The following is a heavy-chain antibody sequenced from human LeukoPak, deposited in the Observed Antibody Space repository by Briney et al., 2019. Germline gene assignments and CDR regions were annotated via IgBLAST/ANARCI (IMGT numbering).Heavy chain of an antibody. CDR1: GFTFSSYA. D-gene: IGHD3-10*01. J-gene: IGHJ4*02. V-gene: IGHV3-23*01. Sequence: GRSLRLSCAASGFTFSSYAMSWVRQAPGKGLEWVSAISGSGGSTYYADSVKGRFTISRDNSKNTLYLQMNSLRAEDTAVYYCAKDQRSMVRGVIDYWGQGTLVTVSS. CDR3: AKDQRSMVRGVIDY. CDR2: ISGSGGST.